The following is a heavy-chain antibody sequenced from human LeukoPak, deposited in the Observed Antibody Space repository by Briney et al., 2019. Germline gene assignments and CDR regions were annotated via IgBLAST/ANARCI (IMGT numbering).Heavy chain of an antibody. V-gene: IGHV4-59*01. Sequence: SESLSLTCTVSGGSISSYYWSWMRQPPGKGLEWIGYIYYSGSTNYNPSLKSRVTISVDTFKNQFSLKLSSVTAADTAVYYCARVIAVAARDAAVDYWGQGTLVTVSS. D-gene: IGHD6-19*01. J-gene: IGHJ4*02. CDR1: GGSISSYY. CDR3: ARVIAVAARDAAVDY. CDR2: IYYSGST.